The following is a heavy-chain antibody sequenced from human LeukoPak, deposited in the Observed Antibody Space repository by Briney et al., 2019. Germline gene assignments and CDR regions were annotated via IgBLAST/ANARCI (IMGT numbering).Heavy chain of an antibody. CDR2: ISAYNGNT. V-gene: IGHV1-18*01. CDR1: GYTFTSYG. Sequence: GASVKVSCKASGYTFTSYGISWVRQAPGQGLEWMGWISAYNGNTNYAQKLQGRVTMTTDTSTSTAYMELRSLRSDDTAMYYCAREIVAMEWELIRYYYMDVWGKGTTVTVSS. J-gene: IGHJ6*03. D-gene: IGHD1-26*01. CDR3: AREIVAMEWELIRYYYMDV.